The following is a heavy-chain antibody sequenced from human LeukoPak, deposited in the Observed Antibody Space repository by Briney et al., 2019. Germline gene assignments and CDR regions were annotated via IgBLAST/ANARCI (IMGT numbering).Heavy chain of an antibody. V-gene: IGHV4-38-2*02. D-gene: IGHD3-16*01. CDR1: GYSISSDYY. J-gene: IGHJ6*04. CDR3: AREKEYYYMDV. Sequence: SETLSLTCDVSGYSISSDYYWTWIRQPPGKGLEYIGSIDHSGRTYYNPSLKSRVTISVDTSKNHFSLRLSSATAADTAVYYCAREKEYYYMDVWGKGTTVSVSS. CDR2: IDHSGRT.